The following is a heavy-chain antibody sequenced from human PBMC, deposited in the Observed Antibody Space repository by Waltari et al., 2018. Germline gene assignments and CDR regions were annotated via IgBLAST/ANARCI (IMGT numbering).Heavy chain of an antibody. CDR1: GFTFSSYG. D-gene: IGHD2-2*01. J-gene: IGHJ6*02. CDR3: AKFDLCSSTSCYGGYYYYGMDV. Sequence: QVQLVESGGGVVQPGRSLRLSCAASGFTFSSYGMHWVRKAPGKGLEWVAVISYDGSNKYYADSVKGRFTISRDNSKNTLYLQMNSLRAEDTAVYYCAKFDLCSSTSCYGGYYYYGMDVWGQGTTVTVSS. CDR2: ISYDGSNK. V-gene: IGHV3-30*18.